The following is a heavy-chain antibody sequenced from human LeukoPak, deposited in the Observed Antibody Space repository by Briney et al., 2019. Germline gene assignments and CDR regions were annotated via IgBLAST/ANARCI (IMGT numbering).Heavy chain of an antibody. Sequence: SETLSLTCTVSGYSISSGYYWGWLRQPPGKGLEWIGSIYHSGSTCYNPSLKSRVTISVDTSKNQFSLKLSSVTAADTAVYYCARMIAAAGKHTDYWGQGTLVTVSS. J-gene: IGHJ4*02. CDR3: ARMIAAAGKHTDY. CDR1: GYSISSGYY. D-gene: IGHD6-13*01. V-gene: IGHV4-38-2*02. CDR2: IYHSGST.